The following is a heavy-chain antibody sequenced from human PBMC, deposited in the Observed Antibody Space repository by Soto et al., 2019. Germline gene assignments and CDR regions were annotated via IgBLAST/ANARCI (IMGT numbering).Heavy chain of an antibody. V-gene: IGHV1-24*01. D-gene: IGHD3-9*01. J-gene: IGHJ5*02. CDR1: GYTLTELS. Sequence: GASVKVSCKVSGYTLTELSMHWVRQAPGKGLEWMGGFDPEDGETIYAQKFQGRVTMTEDTSTDTAYMELSSLRSEDTAVYYCATGPTSYDDILTGPGRPDWFDPWGQGTLVTVSS. CDR2: FDPEDGET. CDR3: ATGPTSYDDILTGPGRPDWFDP.